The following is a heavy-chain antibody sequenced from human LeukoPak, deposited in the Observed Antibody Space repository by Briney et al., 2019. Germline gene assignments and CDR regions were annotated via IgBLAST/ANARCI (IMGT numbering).Heavy chain of an antibody. V-gene: IGHV1-2*02. Sequence: GASVKVSCKASGYTFTGYYMHWVRQAPGQGLEWMGWINPNSGGTNYAQKFQGRVTMTRDTSISTAYMELSRLQSDDTAVFYCARNRLRLDYERTNWFDPGAKEPWSPSPQ. CDR3: ARNRLRLDYERTNWFDP. J-gene: IGHJ5*01. D-gene: IGHD5-12*01. CDR2: INPNSGGT. CDR1: GYTFTGYY.